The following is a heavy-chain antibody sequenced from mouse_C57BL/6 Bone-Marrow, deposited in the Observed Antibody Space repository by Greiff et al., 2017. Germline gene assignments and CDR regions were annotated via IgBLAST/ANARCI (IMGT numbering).Heavy chain of an antibody. J-gene: IGHJ1*03. V-gene: IGHV1-82*01. CDR2: IYPGDGDT. CDR3: AGNYESLHWYFDV. Sequence: QVQLKESGPELVKPGASVKISCKASGYAFSSSWMNWVKQRPGKGLEWIGRIYPGDGDTNYNGKFKGKATLTADKSSSTAYMQLSSLTSEDSAVYFCAGNYESLHWYFDVWGTGTTVTVSS. D-gene: IGHD2-1*01. CDR1: GYAFSSSW.